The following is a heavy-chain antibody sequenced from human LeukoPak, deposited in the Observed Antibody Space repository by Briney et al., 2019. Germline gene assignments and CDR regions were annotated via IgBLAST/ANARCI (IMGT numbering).Heavy chain of an antibody. Sequence: SETLSLTCTVSGGSISSYYWSWIRQPPGKGLEWIGYIYYSGSTYYNPSLKSRVTISVDTSKNQFSLKLSSVTAADTAVYYCARALGAYCSGGSCYSGYTGWFDPWGQGTLVTVSS. CDR1: GGSISSYY. V-gene: IGHV4-59*01. D-gene: IGHD2-15*01. CDR3: ARALGAYCSGGSCYSGYTGWFDP. CDR2: IYYSGST. J-gene: IGHJ5*02.